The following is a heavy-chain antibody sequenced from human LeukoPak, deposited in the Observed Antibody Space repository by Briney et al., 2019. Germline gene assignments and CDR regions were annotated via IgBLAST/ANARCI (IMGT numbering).Heavy chain of an antibody. J-gene: IGHJ5*02. V-gene: IGHV3-11*04. CDR2: ISSSGSTI. CDR1: GFTFSDYY. CDR3: ARGYYYDSSGYYPNWFDP. D-gene: IGHD3-22*01. Sequence: GGSLRLSCAASGFTFSDYYMSWIRQAPGKGLEWVSYISSSGSTIYYADSVKGRFTISRDNAKNSLYLQMNSLRAEDTAVYYCARGYYYDSSGYYPNWFDPWGQGTLVTVSS.